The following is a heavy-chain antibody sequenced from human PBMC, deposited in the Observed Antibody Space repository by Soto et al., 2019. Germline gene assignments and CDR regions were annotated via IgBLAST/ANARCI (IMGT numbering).Heavy chain of an antibody. CDR2: ISHNGNT. CDR3: AREDYYDSGKSDY. CDR1: GGSISDNYY. J-gene: IGHJ4*02. V-gene: IGHV4-31*02. Sequence: QVQLQESGPGLVKPSQTLSLTCTVSGGSISDNYYWSWNRQQQGQGLEWIGYISHNGNTYYNPSLKSRVSISMDTSKNQLSLRLYSVTVADTAVYYCAREDYYDSGKSDYWGQGTLVTVSS. D-gene: IGHD3-10*01.